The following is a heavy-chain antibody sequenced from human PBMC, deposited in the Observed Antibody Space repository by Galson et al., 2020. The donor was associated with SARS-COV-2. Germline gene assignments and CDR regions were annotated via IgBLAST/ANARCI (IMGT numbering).Heavy chain of an antibody. Sequence: ASVKVSCKASGYTFTSYYMHWVRQAPGQGLEWMGIINPSGGSTSYAQKFQGRVTMTRDTSTSTVYMELSSLRSEDTAVYYCAREKDSHYDFWSGYTGYYYYYMDVWGNGTTVTVSS. CDR2: INPSGGST. CDR3: AREKDSHYDFWSGYTGYYYYYMDV. J-gene: IGHJ6*03. V-gene: IGHV1-46*01. D-gene: IGHD3-3*01. CDR1: GYTFTSYY.